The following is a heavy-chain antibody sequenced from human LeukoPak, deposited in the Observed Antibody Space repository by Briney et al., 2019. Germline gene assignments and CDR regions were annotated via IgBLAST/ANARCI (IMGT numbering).Heavy chain of an antibody. CDR2: IRYDGSSK. J-gene: IGHJ6*03. Sequence: GGSLRLSCVASGFTFSTYGMHWVRQAPGKGLEWVTFIRYDGSSKHYADSVKGRFTVSRDNSKNTLYLQMNSLRGEDTALYYCAKVGDSTILGPFYMDVWGNGTTVTVSS. V-gene: IGHV3-30*02. CDR1: GFTFSTYG. D-gene: IGHD3-3*01. CDR3: AKVGDSTILGPFYMDV.